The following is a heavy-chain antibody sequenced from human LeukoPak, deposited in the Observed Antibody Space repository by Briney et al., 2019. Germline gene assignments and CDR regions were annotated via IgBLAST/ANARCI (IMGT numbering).Heavy chain of an antibody. CDR1: GFTFTSSA. Sequence: EASVKVSCKASGFTFTSSAVQWVRQARGQRLEWIGWIVVGSGNTNYAQKFQERVTITRDMSTSTAYMELSSLRSEDTAVYYCARDGPPSVFDPWGQGTLVTVSS. CDR3: ARDGPPSVFDP. D-gene: IGHD3/OR15-3a*01. V-gene: IGHV1-58*01. CDR2: IVVGSGNT. J-gene: IGHJ5*02.